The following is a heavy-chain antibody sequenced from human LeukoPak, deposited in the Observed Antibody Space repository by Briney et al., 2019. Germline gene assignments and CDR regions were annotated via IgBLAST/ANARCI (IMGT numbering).Heavy chain of an antibody. CDR1: GFTFSDYY. J-gene: IGHJ4*02. Sequence: PGGSLRLSCAASGFTFSDYYMSWIRQAPGKGLEWVSYISSSSSYTNYADSVKGRFTISRDNAKNSLYLQMNSLRDEDTAVYYCASPGSGSYNYWGQGTLVTVSS. CDR3: ASPGSGSYNY. CDR2: ISSSSSYT. D-gene: IGHD3-10*01. V-gene: IGHV3-11*06.